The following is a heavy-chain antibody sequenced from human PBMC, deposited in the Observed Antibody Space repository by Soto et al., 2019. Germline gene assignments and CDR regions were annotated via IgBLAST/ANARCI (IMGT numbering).Heavy chain of an antibody. CDR3: ARTLYPMYYYYYGMDV. CDR2: IYPGDSDT. V-gene: IGHV5-51*01. CDR1: GYSFTSYW. J-gene: IGHJ6*02. D-gene: IGHD2-2*01. Sequence: GESLKISCKGSGYSFTSYWIGWVRQMPGKGLEWMGIIYPGDSDTRYSPSFQGQVTISADKSVSTAYLQWSSLKASDTAMYYCARTLYPMYYYYYGMDVWGQGTTVTVSS.